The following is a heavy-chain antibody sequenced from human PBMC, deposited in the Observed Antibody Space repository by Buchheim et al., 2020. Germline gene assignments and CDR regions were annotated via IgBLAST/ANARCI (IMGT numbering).Heavy chain of an antibody. J-gene: IGHJ4*02. CDR2: IASDGRDK. Sequence: QVQLVESGGGVVQPGESLRLSCAASGFTFNTYXMHWVRQAPGKGLEWVAGIASDGRDKKYADFVKGRFTXYSDNSKNTVYLQMNSLRVEDTAVYYCARDRQVAAAAYLLDFWGQGTL. CDR1: GFTFNTYX. CDR3: ARDRQVAAAAYLLDF. D-gene: IGHD6-13*01. V-gene: IGHV3-30*04.